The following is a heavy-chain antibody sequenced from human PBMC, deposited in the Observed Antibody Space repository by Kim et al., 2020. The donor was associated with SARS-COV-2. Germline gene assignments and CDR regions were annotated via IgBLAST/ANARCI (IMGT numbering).Heavy chain of an antibody. Sequence: GGPLRLSCAASGFPFSSYGMHWVRQAPGKGLEWVAVIWYDGSYKYYADSVKGRFTISRDNSKNTLYLQMNSLSAEDTAVYYCARMGLYDSSGYYYPTYFDYCGQGTLVTVSS. CDR1: GFPFSSYG. D-gene: IGHD3-22*01. CDR3: ARMGLYDSSGYYYPTYFDY. J-gene: IGHJ4*02. V-gene: IGHV3-33*01. CDR2: IWYDGSYK.